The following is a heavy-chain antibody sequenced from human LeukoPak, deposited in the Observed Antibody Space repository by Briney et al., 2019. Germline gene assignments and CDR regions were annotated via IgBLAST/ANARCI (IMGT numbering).Heavy chain of an antibody. Sequence: GGSLRLSCAASGFTFSSYAMSWVRQAPGKGLEWVSAISGSGGSTYYADSVKGRFTISRDNSTNTLYLQMNSLRAEDTAVYYCASAASSSWYYFDYWGQGTLVTVSS. D-gene: IGHD6-13*01. J-gene: IGHJ4*02. CDR1: GFTFSSYA. V-gene: IGHV3-23*01. CDR3: ASAASSSWYYFDY. CDR2: ISGSGGST.